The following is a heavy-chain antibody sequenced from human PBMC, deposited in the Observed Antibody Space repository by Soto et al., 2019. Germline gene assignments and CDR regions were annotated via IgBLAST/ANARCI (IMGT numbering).Heavy chain of an antibody. V-gene: IGHV4-30-4*01. CDR2: IYYSGST. CDR1: GGSISSGDYY. Sequence: QVQLQESGPGLVKPSQTLSLTCTVSGGSISSGDYYWSWIRQPPGKGLEWIGYIYYSGSTYYNPSLNRCVTISVDTSKNSFALKLSSVTAADTAVHYCAIDRIGYCSGGSCYSDYYYGMDFWGQGTTVTVSS. J-gene: IGHJ6*02. CDR3: AIDRIGYCSGGSCYSDYYYGMDF. D-gene: IGHD2-15*01.